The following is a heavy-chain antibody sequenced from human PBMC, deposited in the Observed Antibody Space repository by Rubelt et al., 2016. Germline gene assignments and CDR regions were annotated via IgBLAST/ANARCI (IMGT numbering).Heavy chain of an antibody. D-gene: IGHD3-10*01. J-gene: IGHJ5*02. CDR1: GGSISSYY. CDR3: ASYYGSGSYYWFDP. CDR2: IFDSGIT. V-gene: IGHV4-59*08. Sequence: QVQLQESGPGLVKPSETLSLTCTVSGGSISSYYWSWIRQPPGKGLEWIGYIFDSGITNYNPSLKSRVPMSVDTSKNQFSLKLSSVTAADTAVYYCASYYGSGSYYWFDPWGQGTLVTVSS.